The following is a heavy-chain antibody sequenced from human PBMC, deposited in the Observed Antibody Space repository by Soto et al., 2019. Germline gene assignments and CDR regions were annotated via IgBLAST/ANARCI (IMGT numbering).Heavy chain of an antibody. CDR3: ARAQLERVIVVFDY. CDR2: IYYSGST. J-gene: IGHJ4*02. Sequence: PSETLSLTCTVSGGSISSYYWSWIRQPPGKGLEWIGYIYYSGSTNYNPSLKSRVTISVDTSKNQFSLKLSSVTAADTAVYYCARAQLERVIVVFDYWGQGTLVTVSS. V-gene: IGHV4-59*01. CDR1: GGSISSYY. D-gene: IGHD3-16*02.